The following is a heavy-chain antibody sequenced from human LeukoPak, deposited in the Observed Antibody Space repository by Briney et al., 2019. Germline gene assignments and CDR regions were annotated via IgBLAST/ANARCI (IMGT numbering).Heavy chain of an antibody. CDR2: IYYSGST. CDR1: GGSLINYY. V-gene: IGHV4-59*01. D-gene: IGHD6-13*01. J-gene: IGHJ4*02. Sequence: SETLSLTCTVSGGSLINYYWSWIRQPPGKGLEWIGYIYYSGSTNYNPSLKSRVTISVDTSRNQFSLQLNSVTAADTAVYYCARASSTSSFSGRLDYWGQGTLVTVSS. CDR3: ARASSTSSFSGRLDY.